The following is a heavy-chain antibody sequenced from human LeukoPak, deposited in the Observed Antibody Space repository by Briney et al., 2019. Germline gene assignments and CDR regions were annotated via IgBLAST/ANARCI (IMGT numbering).Heavy chain of an antibody. CDR2: ISGSGGST. CDR1: GFTFSSYG. D-gene: IGHD3-16*02. CDR3: VRTYRTYYYMDV. V-gene: IGHV3-23*01. J-gene: IGHJ6*03. Sequence: PGGSLRLSCAASGFTFSSYGMSWVRQAPGKGLEWVSAISGSGGSTYYADSVKGRFTISRDNSKNTLYLQMNSLRAEDTAVYYCVRTYRTYYYMDVWGKGTTVTVSS.